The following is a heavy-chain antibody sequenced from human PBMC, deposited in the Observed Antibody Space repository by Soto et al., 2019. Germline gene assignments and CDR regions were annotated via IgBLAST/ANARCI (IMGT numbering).Heavy chain of an antibody. V-gene: IGHV1-8*01. CDR3: ARDADIVLVPAAIWGSYGMDV. CDR2: MNPNSGNT. CDR1: GYTFTSYD. J-gene: IGHJ6*02. Sequence: GASVKVSCKASGYTFTSYDINWVRQATGQGLEWMGWMNPNSGNTGYAQKFQGRVTMTRNTSISTAYMELSSLRSEDTAVYYCARDADIVLVPAAIWGSYGMDVWGQGTTVTVSS. D-gene: IGHD2-2*02.